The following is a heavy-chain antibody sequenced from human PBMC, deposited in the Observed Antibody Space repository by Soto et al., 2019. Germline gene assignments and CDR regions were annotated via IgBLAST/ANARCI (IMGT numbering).Heavy chain of an antibody. CDR1: GFTFSSYA. D-gene: IGHD6-19*01. J-gene: IGHJ4*02. V-gene: IGHV3-64*01. CDR3: ARAGQWLVHRGLRYYFDY. CDR2: ISSNGGST. Sequence: GGSLRLSCAASGFTFSSYAMHWVRQAPGKGLEYVSAISSNGGSTYYANSVKGRFTISRDNSKNTLYLQMGSLRAEDMAVYYCARAGQWLVHRGLRYYFDYWGQGTLVTVSS.